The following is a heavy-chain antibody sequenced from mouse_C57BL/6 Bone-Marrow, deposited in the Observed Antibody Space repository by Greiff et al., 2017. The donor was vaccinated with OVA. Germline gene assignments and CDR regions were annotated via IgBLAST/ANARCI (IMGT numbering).Heavy chain of an antibody. V-gene: IGHV5-4*01. J-gene: IGHJ2*01. CDR1: GFTFSGYA. CDR3: AGGGISGPHY. CDR2: ISDGGSYT. Sequence: EVQRVESGGDLVKPGGSLKLSCAASGFTFSGYAMSWVRQTPEKRLEWVATISDGGSYTYHPDNVKGRFTISRDNAKNNLYLQMSHLESEDTAMYYCAGGGISGPHYWGKGTTLTVAS. D-gene: IGHD3-1*01.